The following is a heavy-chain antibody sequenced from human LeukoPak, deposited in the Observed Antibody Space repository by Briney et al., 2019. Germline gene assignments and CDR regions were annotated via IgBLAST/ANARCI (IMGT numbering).Heavy chain of an antibody. V-gene: IGHV1-18*01. J-gene: IGHJ3*02. CDR1: GYTFTNCG. CDR3: ARKGRTTTVRGDDAFDI. D-gene: IGHD3-10*01. CDR2: ISGNNGDT. Sequence: SVKVSCKASGYTFTNCGISWVRQAPGQGLEWMGWISGNNGDTNLAQKLQGRVTMTTATSTSTAYMELRSLRSDDTAVYYCARKGRTTTVRGDDAFDIWGQGTMVTVSS.